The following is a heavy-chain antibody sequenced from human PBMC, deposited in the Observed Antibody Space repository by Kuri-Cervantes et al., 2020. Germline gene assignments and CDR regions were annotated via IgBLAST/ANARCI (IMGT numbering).Heavy chain of an antibody. Sequence: GGSLRLSCAASGFTVSSSYMTWVRQASGKGLDWVSVIYSGGTTYYADSVKGRFTISRDNAKNSLYLQMNSLRAEDTAVYYCARVSPEEIMITFGGSYYMDVWGKGTTVTVSS. CDR2: IYSGGTT. D-gene: IGHD3-16*01. CDR3: ARVSPEEIMITFGGSYYMDV. CDR1: GFTVSSSY. V-gene: IGHV3-53*01. J-gene: IGHJ6*03.